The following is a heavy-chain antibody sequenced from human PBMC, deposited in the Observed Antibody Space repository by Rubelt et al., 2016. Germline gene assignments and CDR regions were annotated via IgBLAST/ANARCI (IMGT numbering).Heavy chain of an antibody. CDR3: ARDRTYYDSSGYYPP. V-gene: IGHV3-48*04. Sequence: STYYADSVKGRFTISRDNAKNSLYLQMNSLRAEDTAVYYCARDRTYYDSSGYYPPWGQGTLVTVSS. J-gene: IGHJ5*02. CDR2: ST. D-gene: IGHD3-22*01.